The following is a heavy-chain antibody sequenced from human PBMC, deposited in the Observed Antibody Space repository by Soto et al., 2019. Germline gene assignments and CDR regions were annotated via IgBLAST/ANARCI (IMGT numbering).Heavy chain of an antibody. D-gene: IGHD2-8*01. CDR3: ARVGETNGYYYFDY. J-gene: IGHJ4*02. Sequence: SETLSLTCAVSGGSIRVGGYSWSGIRQPPGKGLEWIGYIYQSGSTYYNPSLKSRVTISLDRSKNQFSLMLNSVTAADTAVYYCARVGETNGYYYFDYWGQGTLVTVSS. CDR1: GGSIRVGGYS. CDR2: IYQSGST. V-gene: IGHV4-30-2*01.